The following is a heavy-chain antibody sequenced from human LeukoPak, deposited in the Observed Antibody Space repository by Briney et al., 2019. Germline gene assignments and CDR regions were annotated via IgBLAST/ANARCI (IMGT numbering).Heavy chain of an antibody. CDR1: GGTFSSYA. J-gene: IGHJ4*02. D-gene: IGHD6-19*01. CDR2: IIPIFGTA. CDR3: ARDEGIAVAGL. V-gene: IGHV1-69*05. Sequence: ASVKVSCKASGGTFSSYAISWVRQAPGQGLEWMGRIIPIFGTANYAQKFQGRVTIITDESTSTAYMELSSLRSEDTAVYYCARDEGIAVAGLWGQGTLVTVSS.